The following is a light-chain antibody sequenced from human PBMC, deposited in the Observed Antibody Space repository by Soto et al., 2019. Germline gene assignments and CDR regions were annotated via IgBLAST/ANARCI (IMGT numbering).Light chain of an antibody. CDR1: QSVSSN. CDR2: GAS. V-gene: IGKV3-15*01. CDR3: QQYNNWPTWT. Sequence: EVVLHQSLATLSVSPRERATLSCGASQSVSSNLAWYQQKPGQAPRLLIYGASTRATGIPARFSGSGSGTEFTLTISSLQSEDFAVYYCQQYNNWPTWTFGQGTNVDIK. J-gene: IGKJ1*01.